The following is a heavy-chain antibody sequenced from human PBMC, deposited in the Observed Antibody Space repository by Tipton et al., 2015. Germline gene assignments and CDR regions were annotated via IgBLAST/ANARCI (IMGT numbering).Heavy chain of an antibody. CDR1: GFSVRSND. Sequence: SLRLSCAASGFSVRSNDMNWVRQAPGQGLEWVSFISTEGTTMYADSVKGRFTISRDTSKNTLYLQMHNLGVEDTAVYYCATHVGGPQRLGVVSGITYQYSAMDIWGQGTTVTVSS. CDR2: ISTEGTT. V-gene: IGHV3-53*01. D-gene: IGHD3-3*01. J-gene: IGHJ6*02. CDR3: ATHVGGPQRLGVVSGITYQYSAMDI.